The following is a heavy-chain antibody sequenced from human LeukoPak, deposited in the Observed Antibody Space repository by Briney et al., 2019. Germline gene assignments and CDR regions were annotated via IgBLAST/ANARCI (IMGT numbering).Heavy chain of an antibody. Sequence: GGSLRLSCVASGFTFSTYTFNWVRQAPGKGREWLSYISSGGLTIFYADSVKGRFTISRDNTKNSIFLDMTNLRAEDTAVYYCARDFDYGDYIDFWGQGTLVAVSS. V-gene: IGHV3-48*04. CDR1: GFTFSTYT. CDR3: ARDFDYGDYIDF. J-gene: IGHJ4*02. CDR2: ISSGGLTI. D-gene: IGHD4/OR15-4a*01.